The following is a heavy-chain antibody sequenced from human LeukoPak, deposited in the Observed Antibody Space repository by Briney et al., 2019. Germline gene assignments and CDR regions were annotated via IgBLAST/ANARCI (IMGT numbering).Heavy chain of an antibody. Sequence: SETLSLTCTVSGGSISSYYWSWIRRPPGKGLEWIGYIYYSGGTNYNPSLKSRVTISVDTSKNQFSLKLSSVTAADTAVYYCARSPSYCGGDCYSGWYFDLWGRGTLVTVSS. CDR2: IYYSGGT. D-gene: IGHD2-21*01. V-gene: IGHV4-59*01. J-gene: IGHJ2*01. CDR1: GGSISSYY. CDR3: ARSPSYCGGDCYSGWYFDL.